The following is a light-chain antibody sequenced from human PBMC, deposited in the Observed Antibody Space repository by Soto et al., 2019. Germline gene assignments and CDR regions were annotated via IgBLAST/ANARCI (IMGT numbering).Light chain of an antibody. J-gene: IGKJ2*01. V-gene: IGKV1-5*03. CDR3: QQYNSYSYT. CDR2: KAS. CDR1: QSISSW. Sequence: DIQMTQSPSTLSASVGDRVTITSRASQSISSWLAWYQQKPGKAPKLLIYKASSLESGVPSRFSGSGSGTEFTLTISSLQPDDFVSYYCQQYNSYSYTFGHGTKLEIK.